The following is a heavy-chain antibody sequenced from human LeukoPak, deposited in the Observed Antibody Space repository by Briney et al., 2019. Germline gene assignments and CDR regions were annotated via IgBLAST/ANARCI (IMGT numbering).Heavy chain of an antibody. V-gene: IGHV3-23*01. D-gene: IGHD3-10*01. J-gene: IGHJ4*02. Sequence: GGSLRLSCAASGFTFSNYGMSWVRQAPGKGLEWVSAISDSGAGTYYADSVKGRFTISRDNSKNTLYLQMNSLRAEDTAVYYCAKDSAYAYYGSGSYWDYWGQGTLVTVSS. CDR3: AKDSAYAYYGSGSYWDY. CDR1: GFTFSNYG. CDR2: ISDSGAGT.